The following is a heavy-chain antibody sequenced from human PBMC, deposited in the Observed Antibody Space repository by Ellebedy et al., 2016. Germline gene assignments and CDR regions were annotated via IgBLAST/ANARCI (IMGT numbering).Heavy chain of an antibody. CDR1: GYTFTNYY. D-gene: IGHD1-14*01. J-gene: IGHJ4*02. CDR2: INPSGGST. V-gene: IGHV1-46*01. Sequence: ASVKVSXXASGYTFTNYYMHWVRQAPGQGLEWMGIINPSGGSTSYAQKFQGRVTMTRDTSTSTVYMELSSLRSEDTAIYYCTKRPGIRTDGAFDNWGRGTLVTVSS. CDR3: TKRPGIRTDGAFDN.